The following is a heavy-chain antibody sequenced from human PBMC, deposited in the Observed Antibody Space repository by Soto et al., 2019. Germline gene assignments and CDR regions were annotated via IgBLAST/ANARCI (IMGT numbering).Heavy chain of an antibody. V-gene: IGHV4-61*01. D-gene: IGHD5-12*01. J-gene: IGHJ4*02. CDR3: ARGRWLQLIYFDY. CDR2: IYYSGST. CDR1: GGSFKSGSYY. Sequence: SETLSLTCTVSGGSFKSGSYYWSWIRQPPGQGLEWIGCIYYSGSTNYTTSLKSRVTISVDTSKNQFSLNLRSVTAADTAVYYCARGRWLQLIYFDYWGQGTLVTVSS.